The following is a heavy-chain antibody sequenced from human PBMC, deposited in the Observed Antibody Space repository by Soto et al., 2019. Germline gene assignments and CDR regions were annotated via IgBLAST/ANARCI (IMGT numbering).Heavy chain of an antibody. V-gene: IGHV3-30*18. Sequence: PGGSLRLSCAASGFTFSSYGMLWIRQAPGKGLEWVEVISYDGSNKYYADSVKGRFTISRDNSKNSLYLQMNSLRAEDTAVYYCAKDSYCYGMDVWGQGTTVTVSS. CDR1: GFTFSSYG. J-gene: IGHJ6*02. CDR3: AKDSYCYGMDV. CDR2: ISYDGSNK.